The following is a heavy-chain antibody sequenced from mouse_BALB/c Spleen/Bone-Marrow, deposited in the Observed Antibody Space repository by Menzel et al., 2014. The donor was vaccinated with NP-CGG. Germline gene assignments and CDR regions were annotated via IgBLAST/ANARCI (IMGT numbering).Heavy chain of an antibody. CDR3: ASYRFAY. D-gene: IGHD2-10*01. CDR1: DYTFTNYW. Sequence: QVQLQQSGAELAKPGASMKMSCKASDYTFTNYWMHWVKQRPGQGLEWIGYINPSTGHTEYNQKFKDKATLTADKSSSTAYMQLSRLTSEDSAVYYCASYRFAYWGQGTLVTVSA. V-gene: IGHV1-7*01. CDR2: INPSTGHT. J-gene: IGHJ3*01.